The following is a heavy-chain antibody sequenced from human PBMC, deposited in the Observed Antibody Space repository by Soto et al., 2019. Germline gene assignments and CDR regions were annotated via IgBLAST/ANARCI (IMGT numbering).Heavy chain of an antibody. J-gene: IGHJ4*02. D-gene: IGHD3-10*01. Sequence: SETLSLTCTVSGGSISSGDYYWSWIRQPPGKGLEWIGYIYYSGSTYYNPSLKSRVTISVDTSNNQFSLKLTSVTAADTAVYYCARYYYGSRSYQDYWGQGTLVTVSS. V-gene: IGHV4-30-4*01. CDR2: IYYSGST. CDR3: ARYYYGSRSYQDY. CDR1: GGSISSGDYY.